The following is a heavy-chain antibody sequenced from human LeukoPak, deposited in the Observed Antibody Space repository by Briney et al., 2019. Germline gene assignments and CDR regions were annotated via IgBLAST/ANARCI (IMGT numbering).Heavy chain of an antibody. Sequence: GGSLRLSCAASGFTVSSNYMSWVRQAPGKGLEWVSVIYSGGTTYYADSVKGRFTISRDNSKNTLYLQMNSLRAEDTAVYYCARDNSGWRFDYWGQGTLVTVSS. V-gene: IGHV3-66*01. CDR1: GFTVSSNY. J-gene: IGHJ4*02. D-gene: IGHD6-19*01. CDR3: ARDNSGWRFDY. CDR2: IYSGGTT.